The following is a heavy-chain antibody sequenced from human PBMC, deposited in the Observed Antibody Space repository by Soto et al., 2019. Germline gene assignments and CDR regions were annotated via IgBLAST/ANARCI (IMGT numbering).Heavy chain of an antibody. J-gene: IGHJ4*02. D-gene: IGHD3-22*01. V-gene: IGHV3-21*01. CDR1: GFTFSNYS. CDR2: ISSSSSYI. Sequence: EVQLVESGGGLVKPGGSLRLSCAASGFTFSNYSMNWVRQAPGKGLAWVSSISSSSSYIYYADSVKGRFTIARDNAKNSPYLQKNSLRAEDTDVYYCARDNVDISGYYAQLDYWGQGTLVTVSS. CDR3: ARDNVDISGYYAQLDY.